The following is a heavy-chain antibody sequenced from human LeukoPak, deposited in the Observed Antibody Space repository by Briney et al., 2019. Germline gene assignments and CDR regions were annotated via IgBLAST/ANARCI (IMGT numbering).Heavy chain of an antibody. CDR1: GYTFTGYY. V-gene: IGHV1-2*02. CDR3: AREVDLYYFDY. Sequence: ASVKVSCKASGYTFTGYYMHWVRQAPGQGLEWMGWINPNSGGTNYAQKFQGRVTMTRDTSISTAYMELSSLRSEDTAVYYCAREVDLYYFDYWGQGTLVTVSS. CDR2: INPNSGGT. J-gene: IGHJ4*02.